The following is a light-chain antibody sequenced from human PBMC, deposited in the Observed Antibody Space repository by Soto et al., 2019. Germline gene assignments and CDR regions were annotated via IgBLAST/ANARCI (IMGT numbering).Light chain of an antibody. V-gene: IGLV3-21*04. CDR1: NIGSKS. CDR2: YDR. Sequence: SYELTQPPSVSGAPGKTARITCGGNNIGSKSVHWDQQKPGPAPVLVIYYDRDRPSGIPGRFSGSNSGNTATLTISRVEAGDEADYYCQVWDSSSDNYVFGTRTKLTVL. CDR3: QVWDSSSDNYV. J-gene: IGLJ1*01.